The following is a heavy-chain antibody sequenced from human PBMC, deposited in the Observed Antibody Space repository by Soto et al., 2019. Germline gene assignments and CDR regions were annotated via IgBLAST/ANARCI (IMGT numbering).Heavy chain of an antibody. CDR1: GYTFTSYG. V-gene: IGHV1-18*01. J-gene: IGHJ2*01. Sequence: QVQLVQSGAEVKKPGASVKVSCKASGYTFTSYGISWVRQAPGQGLEWMGWISAYNGNTNYAQKLQGRVTMTTDTSTSTAYMELRSLRSDDTAVYYCARAYYDYVWGSYRPDWYFDLWGRGTLVTVSS. CDR3: ARAYYDYVWGSYRPDWYFDL. D-gene: IGHD3-16*02. CDR2: ISAYNGNT.